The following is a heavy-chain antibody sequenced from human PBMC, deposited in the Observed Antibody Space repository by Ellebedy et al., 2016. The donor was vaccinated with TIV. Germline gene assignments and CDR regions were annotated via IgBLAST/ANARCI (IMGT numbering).Heavy chain of an antibody. V-gene: IGHV1-18*01. J-gene: IGHJ4*02. CDR2: ISAYNGNT. CDR3: AQTRTRYNWNDAGFDY. Sequence: ASVKVSCXASGYTFTSYGISWVRQAPGQGLEWMGWISAYNGNTNYAQKLQGRVTMTTDTSTSTAYMELSSLRSEDTAVYYCAQTRTRYNWNDAGFDYWGQGTLVTVSS. D-gene: IGHD1-20*01. CDR1: GYTFTSYG.